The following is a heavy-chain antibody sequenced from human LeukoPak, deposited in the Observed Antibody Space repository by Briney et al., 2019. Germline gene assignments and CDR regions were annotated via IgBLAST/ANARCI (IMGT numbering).Heavy chain of an antibody. CDR1: GGTFSSYA. J-gene: IGHJ4*02. V-gene: IGHV1-69*06. Sequence: ASVKLSCKASGGTFSSYAISWVRQAPGQGLEWMGGIIPIFGTANYAQKFQGRVTITADKSTSTAYMELSSLRSEDTAVYYCASRVGSGSYPTNDYWGQGTLVTVSS. D-gene: IGHD3-10*01. CDR2: IIPIFGTA. CDR3: ASRVGSGSYPTNDY.